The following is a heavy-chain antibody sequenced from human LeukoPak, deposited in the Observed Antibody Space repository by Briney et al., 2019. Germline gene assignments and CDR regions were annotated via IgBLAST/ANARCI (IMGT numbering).Heavy chain of an antibody. CDR2: ISAYNGNT. V-gene: IGHV1-18*01. CDR1: GYTFTSYG. CDR3: ARDSRGAVALAY. D-gene: IGHD6-19*01. Sequence: ASVKVSCKASGYTFTSYGISWVRQAPGQGLGWMGWISAYNGNTNYAQKLQGRVTMTTDTSTSTAYMELRSLRSDDTAVYYCARDSRGAVALAYWGQGTLVTVSS. J-gene: IGHJ4*02.